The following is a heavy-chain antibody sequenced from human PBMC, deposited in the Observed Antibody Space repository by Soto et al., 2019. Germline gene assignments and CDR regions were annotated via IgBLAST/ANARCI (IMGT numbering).Heavy chain of an antibody. J-gene: IGHJ3*01. D-gene: IGHD6-13*01. CDR1: GYTFTSYY. CDR3: TRSIITTAGTDAFDL. Sequence: QVQLVQSGAEVKKPGASVRVSCKASGYTFTSYYIHWVRQAPGHGPEWMGMISPSSGGTDYAQKFQGRVTMTRDTSTSTVYMELRSLRSEDTAVYYCTRSIITTAGTDAFDLWGQGTVVTVSS. V-gene: IGHV1-46*03. CDR2: ISPSSGGT.